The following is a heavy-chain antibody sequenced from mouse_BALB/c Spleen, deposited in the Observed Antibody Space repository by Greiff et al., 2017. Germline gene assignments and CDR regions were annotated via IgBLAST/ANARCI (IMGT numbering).Heavy chain of an antibody. CDR2: IWAGGST. D-gene: IGHD2-12*01. CDR3: AREGIRAYYYAMDY. J-gene: IGHJ4*01. Sequence: VMLVESGPGLVAPSQSLSITCTVSGFSLTSYGVHWVRQPPGKGLEWLGVIWAGGSTNYNSALMSRLSISKDNSKSQVFLKMNSLQTDDTAMYYCAREGIRAYYYAMDYWGQGTSVTVSS. V-gene: IGHV2-9*02. CDR1: GFSLTSYG.